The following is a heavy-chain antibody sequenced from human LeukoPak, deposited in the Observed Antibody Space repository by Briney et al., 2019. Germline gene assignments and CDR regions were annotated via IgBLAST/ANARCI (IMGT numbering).Heavy chain of an antibody. CDR2: IWYDGSNK. V-gene: IGHV3-33*01. Sequence: PGGSLRLSCAASGFTFSSYGMHWVRQAPGKGLEWVAVIWYDGSNKYYADSVKGRFTISRDNSKNTLYLQMNSLRAEDTAVYYCAREGEDYYDSNRIFDYWGQGTLVTVSS. J-gene: IGHJ4*02. CDR3: AREGEDYYDSNRIFDY. D-gene: IGHD3-22*01. CDR1: GFTFSSYG.